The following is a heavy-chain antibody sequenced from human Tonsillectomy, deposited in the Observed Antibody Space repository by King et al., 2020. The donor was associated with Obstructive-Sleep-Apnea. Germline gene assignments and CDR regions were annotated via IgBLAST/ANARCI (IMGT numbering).Heavy chain of an antibody. Sequence: DVQLVESGGGLVKPGGSLRLSCAASGFTFSSYSMNWVRQAPGKGLEWVSSISSSSSYIYYADSVTGRFTISRDNAKNSLYLQMNSLRAEDTAVYYCARSRTMIVVVIPDYWGQGTLVTVSS. CDR3: ARSRTMIVVVIPDY. V-gene: IGHV3-21*01. CDR1: GFTFSSYS. D-gene: IGHD3-22*01. J-gene: IGHJ4*02. CDR2: ISSSSSYI.